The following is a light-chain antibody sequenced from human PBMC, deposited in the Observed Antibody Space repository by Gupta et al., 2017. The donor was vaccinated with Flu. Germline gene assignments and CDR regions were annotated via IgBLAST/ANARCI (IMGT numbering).Light chain of an antibody. CDR2: GAS. J-gene: IGKJ3*01. Sequence: SPATLSVSPGERVTRSCRASQSVSSNLAWYQQKPGQAPRLLIYGASNRANGIPDRFSGSGYGTDFTLTISSLQSEDFAVYYGQQDNNWHTFGPGTKVDMK. CDR1: QSVSSN. V-gene: IGKV3-15*01. CDR3: QQDNNWHT.